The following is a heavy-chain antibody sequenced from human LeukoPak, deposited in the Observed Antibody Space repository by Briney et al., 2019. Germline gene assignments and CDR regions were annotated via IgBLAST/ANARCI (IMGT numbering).Heavy chain of an antibody. V-gene: IGHV3-7*01. CDR1: GFTFSSYW. CDR3: ASRRMGYYGSGSYYYYYYYMDV. D-gene: IGHD3-10*01. CDR2: ITQDGSEK. J-gene: IGHJ6*03. Sequence: GGSLRLSCAASGFTFSSYWMSWVRQAPGKGLEWVANITQDGSEKYYVDSVKGRFTISRDNAKNSLYLQMNSLRAEDTAVYYCASRRMGYYGSGSYYYYYYYMDVWGKGTTVTVSS.